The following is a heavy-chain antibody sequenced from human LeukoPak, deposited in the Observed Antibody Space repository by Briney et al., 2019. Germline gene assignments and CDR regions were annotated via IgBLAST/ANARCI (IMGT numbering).Heavy chain of an antibody. D-gene: IGHD6-19*01. J-gene: IGHJ5*02. CDR1: GGSISSYY. CDR2: IYYSGST. CDR3: ARDSRSSGSGWYRGWFDP. Sequence: SEALSLTCTVSGGSISSYYWSWIRQPPGKGLEWIGYIYYSGSTNYNPSLKSRVTISVDTSKNQFSLKLSSVTAADTAVYYCARDSRSSGSGWYRGWFDPWGQGTLVTVSS. V-gene: IGHV4-59*01.